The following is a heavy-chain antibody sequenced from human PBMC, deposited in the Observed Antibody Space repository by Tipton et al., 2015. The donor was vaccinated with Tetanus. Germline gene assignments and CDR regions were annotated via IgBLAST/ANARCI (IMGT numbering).Heavy chain of an antibody. CDR1: GGSISSYY. D-gene: IGHD6-13*01. J-gene: IGHJ4*02. CDR3: ARGGIAAAGGGLDY. Sequence: LACTVSGGSISSYYWSWIRQPPGKGLEWIGYIYYSGSTNYNPSLKSRVTISVDTSKNQFSLKLSSVTAADTAVYYCARGGIAAAGGGLDYWGQGTLVTVSS. V-gene: IGHV4-59*01. CDR2: IYYSGST.